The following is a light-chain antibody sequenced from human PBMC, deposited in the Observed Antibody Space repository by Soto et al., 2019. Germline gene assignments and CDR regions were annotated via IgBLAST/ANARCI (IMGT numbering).Light chain of an antibody. J-gene: IGKJ2*01. V-gene: IGKV3-15*01. CDR2: GAS. CDR1: QSVSSN. CDR3: QQYNNWPPRYT. Sequence: EIVMTQSPATLSMSPGERATLSCRASQSVSSNLAWYQQKPGQAPSLLIYGASTRATGIPARFSGSGSGTEFTLTLTSLQSEDFAVYYCQQYNNWPPRYTFGQGTKLEIK.